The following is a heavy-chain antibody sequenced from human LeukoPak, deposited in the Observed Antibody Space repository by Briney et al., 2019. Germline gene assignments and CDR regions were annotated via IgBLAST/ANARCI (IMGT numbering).Heavy chain of an antibody. J-gene: IGHJ4*02. D-gene: IGHD5-12*01. CDR2: ISSSGSTI. CDR1: GFTFSSYE. Sequence: GGSLRLSCAASGFTFSSYEMNWVRQAPGKGLEWVSYISSSGSTIYYADSVKGRFTISRDNAKNSLYLQMNSLRAEDTAVYYCARVHSGCDFFDYWGQGTLVTVSS. CDR3: ARVHSGCDFFDY. V-gene: IGHV3-48*03.